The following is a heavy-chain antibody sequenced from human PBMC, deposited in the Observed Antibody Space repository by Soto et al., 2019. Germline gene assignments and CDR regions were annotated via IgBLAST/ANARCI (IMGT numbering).Heavy chain of an antibody. CDR2: ISAYNGNT. Sequence: QVKLVQSGTEVKKPGASMKVSCKASGYTFATTGISWVRQAPGQGLEWMGWISAYNGNTNYDQKLQDRIIMTTDTSTSTDYLELRSLTSDDAAVYYCASAGNYYASSGYADWGQGTLVTVSS. J-gene: IGHJ4*02. CDR1: GYTFATTG. D-gene: IGHD3-22*01. CDR3: ASAGNYYASSGYAD. V-gene: IGHV1-18*01.